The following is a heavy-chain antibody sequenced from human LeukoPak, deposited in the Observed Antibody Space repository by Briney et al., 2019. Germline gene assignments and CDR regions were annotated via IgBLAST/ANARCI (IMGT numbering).Heavy chain of an antibody. CDR1: GFTFSSYA. J-gene: IGHJ4*02. CDR3: AKSGPGPSTYYYDSSGYYQIDH. V-gene: IGHV3-30-3*02. Sequence: GSLRLSCAASGFTFSSYAMHWVRQAPGKGLEWVAVISYDGSNKYYADSVKGRFTISRDNSKNTLYLQMNSLRAEDTAVYYCAKSGPGPSTYYYDSSGYYQIDHWGQGTLVTVSS. D-gene: IGHD3-22*01. CDR2: ISYDGSNK.